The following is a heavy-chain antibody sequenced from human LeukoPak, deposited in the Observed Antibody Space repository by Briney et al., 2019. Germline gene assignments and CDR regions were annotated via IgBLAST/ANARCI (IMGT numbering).Heavy chain of an antibody. CDR2: IYYSGST. J-gene: IGHJ6*02. CDR3: ARGDVGYCSSTSCYGRTRYGMDV. D-gene: IGHD2-2*03. Sequence: PSETLSLTCTVSGGSISSGGYYWSWIRQHPGKGLEWIGYIYYSGSTYYNPSLKSRVTISVDTSKNQFSLKLSSVTAADTAVYYCARGDVGYCSSTSCYGRTRYGMDVWGQGTTVTVSS. CDR1: GGSISSGGYY. V-gene: IGHV4-31*03.